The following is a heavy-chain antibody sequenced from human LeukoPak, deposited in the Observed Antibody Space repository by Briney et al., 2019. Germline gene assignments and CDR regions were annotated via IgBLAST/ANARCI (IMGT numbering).Heavy chain of an antibody. V-gene: IGHV3-30*01. CDR2: ISHDGSNK. D-gene: IGHD3-3*01. CDR1: GFIFSSYP. CDR3: AKDRVIFGVVSNWFDP. Sequence: GGSLRLSCAASGFIFSSYPMHWVRQAPGLGLQWVAVISHDGSNKFYEDSVKGRFTISRDNSKSTLYLQMNSLRAEDTAVYYCAKDRVIFGVVSNWFDPWGQGTLVTVSS. J-gene: IGHJ5*02.